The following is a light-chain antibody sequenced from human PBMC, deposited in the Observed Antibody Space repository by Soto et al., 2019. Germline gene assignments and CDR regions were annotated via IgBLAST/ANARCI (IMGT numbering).Light chain of an antibody. V-gene: IGKV3-20*01. J-gene: IGKJ1*01. Sequence: EIVLTQSPGTLSLSPGERDTLSCRASQSVSSSYLAWYQQKPGQAPRLLIYGASSRATGIPDRFSSSGSGTDFTLTISRLEPEDFAVYYCQQYGSSPSGTFGQGTKVDIK. CDR2: GAS. CDR3: QQYGSSPSGT. CDR1: QSVSSSY.